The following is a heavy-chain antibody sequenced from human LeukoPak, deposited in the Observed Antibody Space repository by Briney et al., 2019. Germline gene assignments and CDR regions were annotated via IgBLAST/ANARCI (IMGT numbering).Heavy chain of an antibody. Sequence: GGSLRLSCAASGFTFSSYAMSWVRQAPGKGLEWVSYIGGSGSPKYYADSVKGRFTVSRDNAKNSLYLQMNSLRAEDTAVYICARESGPIDYWGQGTLVTVSS. J-gene: IGHJ4*02. CDR2: IGGSGSPK. V-gene: IGHV3-48*03. CDR3: ARESGPIDY. CDR1: GFTFSSYA.